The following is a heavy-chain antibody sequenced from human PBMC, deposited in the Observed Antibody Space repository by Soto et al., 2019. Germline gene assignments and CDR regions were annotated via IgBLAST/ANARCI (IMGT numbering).Heavy chain of an antibody. CDR3: AKDQVPRLMYWYFDL. V-gene: IGHV3-30*18. J-gene: IGHJ2*01. Sequence: QVQLVESGGGVVQPGRSLRLSCAASGFTFSSYGMHWVRQAPGTGLEWVAVISYDGSNKYYADSVKGRFTISRDNSKNTLYLQMNSLRDEDTAVYYCAKDQVPRLMYWYFDLWGRGTLVTVSS. CDR1: GFTFSSYG. CDR2: ISYDGSNK.